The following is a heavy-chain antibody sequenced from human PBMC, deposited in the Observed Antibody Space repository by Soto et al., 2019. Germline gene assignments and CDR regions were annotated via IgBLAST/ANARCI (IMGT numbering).Heavy chain of an antibody. CDR3: AKVRYSSPMGYYYGMDV. CDR1: RVAFSKFI. D-gene: IGHD6-19*01. CDR2: IIPIFGTA. V-gene: IGHV1-69*01. J-gene: IGHJ6*02. Sequence: QAQLEQSGGEVKKPGSSVKVSCKASRVAFSKFIVTWVRQAPGLGLEWVGGIIPIFGTANYAQKFQGRVTITADESTSTSYMEVNNLRSADTAVYSCAKVRYSSPMGYYYGMDVWGQGTTVTVSS.